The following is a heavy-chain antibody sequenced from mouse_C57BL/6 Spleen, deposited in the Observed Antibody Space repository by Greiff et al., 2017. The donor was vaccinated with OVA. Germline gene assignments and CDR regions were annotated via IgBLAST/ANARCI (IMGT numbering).Heavy chain of an antibody. D-gene: IGHD2-3*01. CDR3: ASSYDGYYDDYFDY. Sequence: EVQLVESGPGLVKPSQSLSLTCSVTGYSITSGYYWNWIRQFPGNKLEWMGYISYDGSNNYNPSLKNRISITRDTSKNQFFLKLNSVTTEDTATYYCASSYDGYYDDYFDYWGQGTTLTVSS. V-gene: IGHV3-6*01. CDR2: ISYDGSN. J-gene: IGHJ2*01. CDR1: GYSITSGYY.